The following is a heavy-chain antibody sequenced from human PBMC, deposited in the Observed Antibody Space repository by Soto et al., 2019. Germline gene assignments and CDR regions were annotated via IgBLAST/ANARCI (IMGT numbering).Heavy chain of an antibody. CDR3: ARLGRVRRGRITIFGVAPYYFDY. V-gene: IGHV4-39*01. D-gene: IGHD3-3*01. CDR2: IYYSGST. J-gene: IGHJ4*02. Sequence: LSLTCTVSGGSISSSSYYWGWIRQPPGKGLEWIGSIYYSGSTYYNPSLKSRVTISVDTSKNQFSLKLSSVTAADTAVYYCARLGRVRRGRITIFGVAPYYFDYWGQGTLVTVSS. CDR1: GGSISSSSYY.